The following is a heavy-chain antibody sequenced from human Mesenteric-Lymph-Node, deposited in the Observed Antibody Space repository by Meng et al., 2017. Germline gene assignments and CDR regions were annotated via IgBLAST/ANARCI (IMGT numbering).Heavy chain of an antibody. J-gene: IGHJ5*02. V-gene: IGHV4-34*01. CDR1: GGSFSGYY. D-gene: IGHD2-21*02. CDR2: INHSGST. CDR3: AGLVVTAIPPINWFDP. Sequence: SETLSLTCAVYGGSFSGYYWSWIRQPPGKGLEWIGEINHSGSTNYNPSLKSRVTISVDTSKNQFSLKLSSVTAADTAVYYCAGLVVTAIPPINWFDPWGQGTLVTVSS.